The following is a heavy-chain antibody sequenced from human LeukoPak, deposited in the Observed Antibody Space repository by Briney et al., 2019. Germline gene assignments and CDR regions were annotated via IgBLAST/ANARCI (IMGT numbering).Heavy chain of an antibody. CDR2: IYTSGST. V-gene: IGHV4-4*07. CDR3: AREQGYCSSTSCYSSYVYYYYYMDV. Sequence: SETLSLTCTVSGGSISSYYWSWIRQPAGKGLEWIGRIYTSGSTNYNPSLKSRVTMSVDTSKNQFSLKLSSVTAADTAVYYCAREQGYCSSTSCYSSYVYYYYYMDVWGKGTTVTVSS. D-gene: IGHD2-2*01. J-gene: IGHJ6*03. CDR1: GGSISSYY.